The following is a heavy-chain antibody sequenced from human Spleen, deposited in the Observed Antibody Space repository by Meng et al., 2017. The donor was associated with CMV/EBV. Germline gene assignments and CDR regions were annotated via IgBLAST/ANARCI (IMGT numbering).Heavy chain of an antibody. Sequence: GESLKISCAASGFTFSSYAMHWVRQAPGKGLEWVALISYDGNNKYYADSVKGRFTISRDNSKNTLYLQMNSLRTEDTAVYYCAKAFSSSWYREYYDYWGQGTLVTVSS. CDR2: ISYDGNNK. CDR1: GFTFSSYA. CDR3: AKAFSSSWYREYYDY. V-gene: IGHV3-30*04. D-gene: IGHD6-13*01. J-gene: IGHJ4*02.